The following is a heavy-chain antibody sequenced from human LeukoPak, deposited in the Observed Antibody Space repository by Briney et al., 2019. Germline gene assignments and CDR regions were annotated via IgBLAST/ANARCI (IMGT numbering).Heavy chain of an antibody. CDR3: ARSGIKMVRGLIIKSPYHMDV. CDR2: ISSSSSYI. J-gene: IGHJ6*03. CDR1: GGSISSSS. Sequence: ETLSLTCTVSGGSISSSSYYWGWIRQPPGKGLEWVSSISSSSSYIYYADSVKGLFTISRDDAKNSLSLQMNSLRAEDTAVYYCARSGIKMVRGLIIKSPYHMDVWGKGTTVTVSS. D-gene: IGHD3-10*01. V-gene: IGHV3-21*01.